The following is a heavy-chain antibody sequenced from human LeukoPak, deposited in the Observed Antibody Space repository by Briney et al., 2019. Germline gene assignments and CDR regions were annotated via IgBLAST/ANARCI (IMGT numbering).Heavy chain of an antibody. CDR2: IYTSGST. D-gene: IGHD3-3*01. V-gene: IGHV4-61*02. Sequence: SETLSLTCTVSGGSISSGSYYWSWIRQPAGQGLEWIGRIYTSGSTNYNPSLKSRVTISVDTSKNQFSLKLSSVTAADTAVYYCARDGIFGVVNYYFDYWGQGTLATVSS. CDR1: GGSISSGSYY. CDR3: ARDGIFGVVNYYFDY. J-gene: IGHJ4*02.